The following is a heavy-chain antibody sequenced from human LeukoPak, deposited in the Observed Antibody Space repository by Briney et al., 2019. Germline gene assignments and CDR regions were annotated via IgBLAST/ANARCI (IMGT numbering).Heavy chain of an antibody. V-gene: IGHV3-30*19. CDR1: GFTFSSYG. CDR2: VPDDGSSP. D-gene: IGHD6-13*01. Sequence: GGSLRLSCAASGFTFSSYGMHWVRQAPGKGLAWVAVVPDDGSSPSYAASVKGRFTISRDNSKNTVVLEMNSLNVDDTAIYYCARQSLAASGLDSWGQGMLVTVSS. CDR3: ARQSLAASGLDS. J-gene: IGHJ4*02.